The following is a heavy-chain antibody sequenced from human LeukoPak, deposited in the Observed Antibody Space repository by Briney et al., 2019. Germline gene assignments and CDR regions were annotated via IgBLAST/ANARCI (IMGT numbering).Heavy chain of an antibody. CDR3: ARAVGQQLLL. Sequence: SETLSLTCTVSGYSISSGYYWGWIRQPPGKGLEWIGSIYHSGRTFYNPSLKSRVTISVDTSKNQFSLKLTSVTAADTAVYYCARAVGQQLLLWGQGTLVTVSS. CDR2: IYHSGRT. V-gene: IGHV4-38-2*02. D-gene: IGHD1-26*01. J-gene: IGHJ4*02. CDR1: GYSISSGYY.